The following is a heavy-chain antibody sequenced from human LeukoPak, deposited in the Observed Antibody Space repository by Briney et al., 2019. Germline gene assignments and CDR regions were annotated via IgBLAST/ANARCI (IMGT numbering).Heavy chain of an antibody. CDR3: ARVSSAVGPSGAFDI. D-gene: IGHD1-26*01. CDR2: ICSGGST. Sequence: GGSLRLSCVASGFTFSTSGMQWVRQAPGNGLEWVSVICSGGSTYYDDSVKGRFTISRDNSKNTAYLQLKSLRAEDTAMYYCARVSSAVGPSGAFDIWGQGTMVTVSS. CDR1: GFTFSTSG. J-gene: IGHJ3*02. V-gene: IGHV3-53*01.